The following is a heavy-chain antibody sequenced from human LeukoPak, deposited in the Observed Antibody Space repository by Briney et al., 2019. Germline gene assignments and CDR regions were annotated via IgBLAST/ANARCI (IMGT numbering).Heavy chain of an antibody. V-gene: IGHV3-7*05. CDR1: XFTFSNYC. Sequence: GESLTLSCAVSXFTFSNYCMSWVRQPPGKGLEWVATIKQDGGEKNYGDSVKGRSTISRDHAKNSPWPQMNCLRVKETAITFCARDHLREGATGATEIWGQGTMVTVSS. CDR2: IKQDGGEK. D-gene: IGHD1-26*01. CDR3: ARDHLREGATGATEI. J-gene: IGHJ3*02.